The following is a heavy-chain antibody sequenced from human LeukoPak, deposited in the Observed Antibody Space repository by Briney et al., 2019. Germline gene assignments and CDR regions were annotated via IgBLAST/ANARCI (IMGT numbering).Heavy chain of an antibody. CDR1: GGSFSGYY. J-gene: IGHJ5*02. CDR2: INHSGST. CDR3: ARGSRYYDILTGPSGWFDP. V-gene: IGHV4-34*01. D-gene: IGHD3-9*01. Sequence: SETLSLTCAVYGGSFSGYYWSWIRQPPGQGLEWIGEINHSGSTNYNPSLKRRVTISVDKSKNQFSLKLSSVTAADTAVYYCARGSRYYDILTGPSGWFDPWGQGTLVTVSS.